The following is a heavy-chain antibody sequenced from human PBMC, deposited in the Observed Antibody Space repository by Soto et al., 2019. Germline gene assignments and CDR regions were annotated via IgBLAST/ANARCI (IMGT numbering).Heavy chain of an antibody. CDR2: IIPILGIA. V-gene: IGHV1-69*02. CDR3: ARGRPTTTRAHSRNKYYYMDV. J-gene: IGHJ6*03. D-gene: IGHD5-12*01. Sequence: ASVKVSCKASGGTFSSYTISWVRQAPGQGLEWMGRIIPILGIANYAQKFQGRVTITADKSTSTAYMELSSLRSEDTAVYYCARGRPTTTRAHSRNKYYYMDVWGKGTTVTVSS. CDR1: GGTFSSYT.